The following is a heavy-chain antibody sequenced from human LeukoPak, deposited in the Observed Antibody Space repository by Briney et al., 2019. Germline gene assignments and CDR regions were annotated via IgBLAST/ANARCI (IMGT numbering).Heavy chain of an antibody. J-gene: IGHJ4*02. CDR1: GFTFSSYA. V-gene: IGHV3-23*01. Sequence: GGSLRLSCAASGFTFSSYAMSWVRQAPGKGLEWVSAISGSGGSTYYADSVKGRFTISRDNSKNTLYLQMNSLRAEDTAVYYCAKDYYDSSGYYPSLDYWGQGALVTVSS. D-gene: IGHD3-22*01. CDR3: AKDYYDSSGYYPSLDY. CDR2: ISGSGGST.